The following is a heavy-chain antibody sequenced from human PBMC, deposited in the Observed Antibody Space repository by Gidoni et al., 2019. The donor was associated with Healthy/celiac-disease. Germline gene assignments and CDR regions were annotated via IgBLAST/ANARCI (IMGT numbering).Heavy chain of an antibody. J-gene: IGHJ5*02. V-gene: IGHV4-31*03. CDR1: VGSTSSGGYY. CDR2: IYYSGST. D-gene: IGHD2-21*02. Sequence: QVQLQESGPGLVKPSQTLSRTCTVSVGSTSSGGYYWSWIRQHPGKGMEWIGYIYYSGSTYYNPSRKSRVTISVDTSKNQFSLKLISVTAADTAVYYCARVWTATRGWFDPWGQGTLVTVSS. CDR3: ARVWTATRGWFDP.